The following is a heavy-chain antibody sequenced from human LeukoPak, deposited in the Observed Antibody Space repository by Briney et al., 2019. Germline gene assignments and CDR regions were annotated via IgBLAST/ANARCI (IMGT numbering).Heavy chain of an antibody. CDR2: FYYSGST. CDR3: AREGGPYRPLDY. V-gene: IGHV4-59*12. Sequence: PSETLSLTCTVSGGSISSYYWSWIRQPPGKGLEWIGYFYYSGSTNYNPSLKSRSTISVDTSKNQFSLRLSPVTAADTAVYYCAREGGPYRPLDYSGQGTLVTVAS. CDR1: GGSISSYY. J-gene: IGHJ4*02.